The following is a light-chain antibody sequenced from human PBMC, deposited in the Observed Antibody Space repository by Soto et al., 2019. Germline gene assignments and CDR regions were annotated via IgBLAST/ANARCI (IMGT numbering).Light chain of an antibody. CDR2: GAS. CDR1: QSVGTK. CDR3: QQYSSWLRT. J-gene: IGKJ1*01. Sequence: IVMTQSPATLSVSPGERANLSCRASQSVGTKLAWYQQTPGQAPRLLIYGASNRATGVPARISGSVSGTEFTLSIASLQSEDFAVYYCQQYSSWLRTVGQGTKVDSK. V-gene: IGKV3-15*01.